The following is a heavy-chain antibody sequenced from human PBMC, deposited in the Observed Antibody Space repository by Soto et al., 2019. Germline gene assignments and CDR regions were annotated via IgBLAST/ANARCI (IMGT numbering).Heavy chain of an antibody. Sequence: PGGSLRLSCAASGFTFSSYAMSWVRQAPGKGLEWVSAISGSGGSTYYADSVKGRFTISRDNSKNTLYLQMNSLRAEDTAVYYCAKDGVGTRAPHVYYYMDVWGKGTTVTVSS. CDR3: AKDGVGTRAPHVYYYMDV. D-gene: IGHD3-3*01. J-gene: IGHJ6*03. CDR2: ISGSGGST. V-gene: IGHV3-23*01. CDR1: GFTFSSYA.